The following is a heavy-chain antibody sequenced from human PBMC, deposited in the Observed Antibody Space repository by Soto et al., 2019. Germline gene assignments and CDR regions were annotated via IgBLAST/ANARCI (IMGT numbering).Heavy chain of an antibody. J-gene: IGHJ3*01. V-gene: IGHV4-30-4*01. CDR3: ARNFYEDVAYPTDAFDL. Sequence: QVQLQESGPGLVKPSQTLSLTCTVSGGSISSGYYYWNWIRQPPGKGLEWLGYIFYSGTTQYNPSLKSLVTSSAYTSKNRFTLELTSVTAADTAVYYCARNFYEDVAYPTDAFDLWGQGTLITVSS. CDR1: GGSISSGYYY. D-gene: IGHD3-16*01. CDR2: IFYSGTT.